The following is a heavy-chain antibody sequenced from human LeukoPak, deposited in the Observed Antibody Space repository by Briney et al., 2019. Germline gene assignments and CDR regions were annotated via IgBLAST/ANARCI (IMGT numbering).Heavy chain of an antibody. CDR3: ARIPGDRPDD. D-gene: IGHD7-27*01. CDR1: GASMISDY. Sequence: SATLSLTCTVSGASMISDYWAWIRQPPGTGLEWVGYMYFVERTNYNPSPKSRATISIDPSKKQFALNLKSVTAGDTAVYYCARIPGDRPDDWGQGTLVTVS. V-gene: IGHV4-59*01. J-gene: IGHJ4*02. CDR2: MYFVERT.